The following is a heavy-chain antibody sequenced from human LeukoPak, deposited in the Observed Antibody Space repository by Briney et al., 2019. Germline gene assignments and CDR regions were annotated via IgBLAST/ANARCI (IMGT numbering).Heavy chain of an antibody. CDR3: AAVPGIIIAGYFAS. D-gene: IGHD3-10*02. Sequence: QSGGSLRLSCAASGFNFNIYGMNWVRQAPGEGLEWVSVVGSTGGTTYYADSVKGRFTISRDNAKNTMILQMNNLRVEDTAVYYCAAVPGIIIAGYFASWGRGTLVAVSA. J-gene: IGHJ4*02. CDR1: GFNFNIYG. V-gene: IGHV3-23*01. CDR2: VGSTGGTT.